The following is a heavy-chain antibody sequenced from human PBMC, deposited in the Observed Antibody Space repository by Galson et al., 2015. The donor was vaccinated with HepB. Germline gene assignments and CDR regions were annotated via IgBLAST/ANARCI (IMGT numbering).Heavy chain of an antibody. V-gene: IGHV3-30*18. CDR2: ISYDGSNK. CDR1: GFTFSSYG. CDR3: AKDAQGSSSWADLGDSFYYYYYMDV. J-gene: IGHJ6*03. Sequence: SLRLSCAASGFTFSSYGMHWVRQAPGKGLEWVAVISYDGSNKYYADSVKGRFTISRDNSKNTLYLQMNSLRAEDTAVYYCAKDAQGSSSWADLGDSFYYYYYMDVWGKGTTVTVSS. D-gene: IGHD6-13*01.